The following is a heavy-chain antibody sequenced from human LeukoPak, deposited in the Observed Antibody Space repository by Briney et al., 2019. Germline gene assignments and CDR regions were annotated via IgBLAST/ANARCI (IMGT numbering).Heavy chain of an antibody. CDR1: GFTFSSYG. V-gene: IGHV3-30*18. CDR3: AKEGDYGSGSDYLYYYYYYGRDV. CDR2: ISYDGSNK. J-gene: IGHJ6*04. D-gene: IGHD3-10*01. Sequence: GGSLRLFCAASGFTFSSYGMHWVRQAPGKGLEWVAVISYDGSNKYYADSVKGRFTISRDNSKNTLYLQMNSLRAEDTTVYYCAKEGDYGSGSDYLYYYYYYGRDVWPKRPTLSVSS.